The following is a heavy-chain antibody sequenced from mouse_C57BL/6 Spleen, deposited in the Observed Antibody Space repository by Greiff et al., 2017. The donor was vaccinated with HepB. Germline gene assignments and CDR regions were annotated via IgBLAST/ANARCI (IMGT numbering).Heavy chain of an antibody. Sequence: QVQLQQPGAELVKPGASVKLSCKASGYTFTSYWMQWVKQRPGQGLEWIGEIDPSDSYTNYNQKFKGKATLTVDTSSSTAYMQLSSLTSEDSAVYYCARESGYDKGYWGQGTTLTVSS. J-gene: IGHJ2*01. D-gene: IGHD2-10*02. V-gene: IGHV1-50*01. CDR1: GYTFTSYW. CDR2: IDPSDSYT. CDR3: ARESGYDKGY.